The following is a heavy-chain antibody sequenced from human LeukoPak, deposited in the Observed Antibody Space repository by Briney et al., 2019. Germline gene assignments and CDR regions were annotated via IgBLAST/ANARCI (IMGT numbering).Heavy chain of an antibody. CDR2: IRVHNGDT. CDR1: GYMFAVFG. V-gene: IGHV1-18*01. D-gene: IGHD3-9*01. Sequence: GASVKVSCKASGYMFAVFGITWVRQAHGQGLEWMGSIRVHNGDTNYAQKFQGRLTMTTDTSATTAYMELRSLKSDDTAVYYCARDRYDVGVAFDFWGQGTMVTVSS. CDR3: ARDRYDVGVAFDF. J-gene: IGHJ3*01.